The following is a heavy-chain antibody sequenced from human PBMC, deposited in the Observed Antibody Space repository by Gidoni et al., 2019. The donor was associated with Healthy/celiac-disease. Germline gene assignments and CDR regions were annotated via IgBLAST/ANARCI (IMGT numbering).Heavy chain of an antibody. Sequence: EVQLVESGGGLVKPGGSLRLSCAASGFTFSNAWMSWVRQAPGTGVEGVGRIKSKTDGGKTDYAAPVKGRFTISRDDSKNTLYLQMNSLKTEDTAVYYCTTDALLVGVAANFYWGQGTLVTVSS. V-gene: IGHV3-15*01. CDR2: IKSKTDGGKT. CDR3: TTDALLVGVAANFY. D-gene: IGHD2-15*01. CDR1: GFTFSNAW. J-gene: IGHJ4*02.